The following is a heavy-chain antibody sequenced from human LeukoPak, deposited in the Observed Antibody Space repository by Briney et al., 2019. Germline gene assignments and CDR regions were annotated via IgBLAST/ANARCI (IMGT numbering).Heavy chain of an antibody. CDR1: GFTFDDYA. Sequence: GGSLRLSCAASGFTFDDYAMHWVRQAPGKGLEWVSLISGDDGRTYYADSVKGRFTISRDNSKNSLYLQMNSLRIEDTALYYCVEEFGDSYGYPTPFDYWGQGTLVTVSS. CDR2: ISGDDGRT. CDR3: VEEFGDSYGYPTPFDY. D-gene: IGHD5-18*01. J-gene: IGHJ4*02. V-gene: IGHV3-43*02.